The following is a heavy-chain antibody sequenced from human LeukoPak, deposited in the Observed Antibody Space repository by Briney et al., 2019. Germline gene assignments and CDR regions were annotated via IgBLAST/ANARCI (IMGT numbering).Heavy chain of an antibody. J-gene: IGHJ5*02. CDR2: INHSGST. D-gene: IGHD2-2*01. V-gene: IGHV4-34*01. CDR3: ARGRIGYCSSTSCRGWFDP. CDR1: GGSFSGYY. Sequence: PSETLSLTCAVYGGSFSGYYWSWIRQPPGKGLEWIGEINHSGSTNYNPSLKSRVTISADTSKNQFSLKLSSVTAADTAVYYCARGRIGYCSSTSCRGWFDPWGQGTLVTVSS.